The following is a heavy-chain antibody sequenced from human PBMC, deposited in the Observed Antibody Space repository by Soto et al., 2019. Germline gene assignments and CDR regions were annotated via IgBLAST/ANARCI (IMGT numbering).Heavy chain of an antibody. V-gene: IGHV3-23*01. CDR1: GFTFSSYA. CDR2: ISGSGDST. D-gene: IGHD1-26*01. Sequence: EVQLLESGGGLVQPGGSLRLSCAASGFTFSSYAMRWVRQAPGKGLEWVSAISGSGDSTYYADSVKGRFTISRDNSKNTLYLQMNSLRAEDTAVYYCARRGSGNYYDYWGHGTLVTVSS. J-gene: IGHJ4*01. CDR3: ARRGSGNYYDY.